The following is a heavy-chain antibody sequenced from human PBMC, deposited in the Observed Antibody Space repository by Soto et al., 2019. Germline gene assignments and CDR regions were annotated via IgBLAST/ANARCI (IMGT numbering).Heavy chain of an antibody. Sequence: QLQLQESGSGLVTPSQTLSLTCAVSGGSISSGGYSWNWIRQPPGKGLEWIGNIYHSGSTYYNASLKSRVTIPVDRSKNQFSLKLSSVTAADTAVYYCGRGDYANAFDIWGQGTMVTVSS. V-gene: IGHV4-30-2*01. J-gene: IGHJ3*02. D-gene: IGHD4-17*01. CDR3: GRGDYANAFDI. CDR2: IYHSGST. CDR1: GGSISSGGYS.